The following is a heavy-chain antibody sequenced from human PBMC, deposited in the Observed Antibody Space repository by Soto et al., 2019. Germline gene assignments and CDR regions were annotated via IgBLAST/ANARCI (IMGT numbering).Heavy chain of an antibody. CDR2: IGLGSSTK. CDR1: GFTFRNYG. CDR3: ARDQLYYNYISGRPLNAFDV. J-gene: IGHJ3*01. V-gene: IGHV3-48*01. Sequence: GSLRLSCAASGFTFRNYGMNWVRQAPGKGLEWVSYIGLGSSTKYYADSVEGRFTISRDNAKNSLYLQMNSLRAEDTAVYYCARDQLYYNYISGRPLNAFDVWGQGTMVTVSS. D-gene: IGHD3-22*01.